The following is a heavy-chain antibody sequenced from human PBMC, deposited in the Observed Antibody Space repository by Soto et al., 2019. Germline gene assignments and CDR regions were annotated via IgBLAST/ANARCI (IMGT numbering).Heavy chain of an antibody. Sequence: DWPGGSLRLSCAVSGFTFSDHYMDWVRQAPGKGLEWVGRSRNKVNSYNTEYAASVKGRFTISRDDSKNALYLQMNSLKTEDTAVYCCARGYAGSFDIWGQGTMVTVSS. CDR2: SRNKVNSYNT. D-gene: IGHD3-16*01. CDR3: ARGYAGSFDI. J-gene: IGHJ3*02. V-gene: IGHV3-72*01. CDR1: GFTFSDHY.